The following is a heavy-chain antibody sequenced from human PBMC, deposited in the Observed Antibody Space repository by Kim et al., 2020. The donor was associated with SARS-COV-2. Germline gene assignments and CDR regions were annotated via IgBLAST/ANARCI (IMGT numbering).Heavy chain of an antibody. CDR3: AADPEWGGDSSGYSWFDP. CDR2: IVVGSGNT. CDR1: GFTFTSSA. J-gene: IGHJ5*02. V-gene: IGHV1-58*01. Sequence: SVKVSCKASGFTFTSSAVQWVRQARGQRLEWIGWIVVGSGNTNYAQKFQERVTITRDMSTSTAYMELSSLRSEDTAVYYCAADPEWGGDSSGYSWFDPWGQGTLVTVSS. D-gene: IGHD3-22*01.